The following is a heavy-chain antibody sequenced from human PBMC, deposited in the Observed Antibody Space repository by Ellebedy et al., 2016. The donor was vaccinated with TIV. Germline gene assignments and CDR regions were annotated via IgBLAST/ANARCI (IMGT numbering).Heavy chain of an antibody. V-gene: IGHV5-51*01. D-gene: IGHD2-2*01. CDR2: IYPGDSDT. J-gene: IGHJ6*02. Sequence: GESLKISCKGSGYSFTSYWIGWVRQMPGKGLEWMGIIYPGDSDTRYSPSFQGQVTISADKSISTAYLQWSSLKASDTAMYYCARVYEPAADYYYYYGMDVWGQGTTVTVSS. CDR1: GYSFTSYW. CDR3: ARVYEPAADYYYYYGMDV.